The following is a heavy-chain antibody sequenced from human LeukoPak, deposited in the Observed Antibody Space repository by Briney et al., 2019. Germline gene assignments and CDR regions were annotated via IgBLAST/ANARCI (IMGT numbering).Heavy chain of an antibody. V-gene: IGHV1-46*01. D-gene: IGHD3-16*01. Sequence: ASVKVPCKASGYTFTSYFMHWVRQAPGQGLEWMGIINPSAGNTRYAQKFQGRVTMTRDTSTSTVYMELSSLRSEDTAIYYCVREEEGGTFDHWGQGTLVSAAS. CDR3: VREEEGGTFDH. CDR1: GYTFTSYF. CDR2: INPSAGNT. J-gene: IGHJ4*02.